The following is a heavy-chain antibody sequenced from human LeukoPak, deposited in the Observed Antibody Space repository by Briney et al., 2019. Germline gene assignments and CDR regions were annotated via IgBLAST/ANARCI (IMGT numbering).Heavy chain of an antibody. V-gene: IGHV3-11*01. D-gene: IGHD2-15*01. J-gene: IGHJ4*02. CDR1: GFTFSDYY. CDR3: ARPGILPPRYCSGGSCSHFDY. CDR2: ISSSGSTI. Sequence: PGGSLRLSCAASGFTFSDYYMSWIRQAPGKGLEWVSYISSSGSTIYYADSVKGRFTISRDNAKNSLYLQMNSLRAEDTAVYYCARPGILPPRYCSGGSCSHFDYWGQGTLVTVSS.